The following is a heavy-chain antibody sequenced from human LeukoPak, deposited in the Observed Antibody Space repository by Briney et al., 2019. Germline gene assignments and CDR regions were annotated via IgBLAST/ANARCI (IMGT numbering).Heavy chain of an antibody. CDR3: ARGFRGASFDY. Sequence: PSETLSLTCTVSGGSISSYYWSWIRQPPGKGLEWIGEINHSGSTNYNPSLKSRVTTSVDTSKNQFSLKLSSVTAADTAVYYCARGFRGASFDYWGQGTLVTVSS. V-gene: IGHV4-34*01. D-gene: IGHD1-26*01. CDR2: INHSGST. J-gene: IGHJ4*02. CDR1: GGSISSYY.